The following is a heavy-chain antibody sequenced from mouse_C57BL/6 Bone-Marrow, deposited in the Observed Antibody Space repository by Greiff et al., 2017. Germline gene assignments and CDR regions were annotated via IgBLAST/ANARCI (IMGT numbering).Heavy chain of an antibody. CDR1: GFTFSDFY. CDR2: SRNKANDYTT. Sequence: EVKVVESGGGLVQSGRSLRLSCATSGFTFSDFYMEWVRQAPGKGLEWIAASRNKANDYTTEYSASVKGRFIVSRDTSQSILYLQMNALRAEDTAIYYCARDADDYDWFAYWGQGTLVTVSA. CDR3: ARDADDYDWFAY. D-gene: IGHD2-4*01. J-gene: IGHJ3*01. V-gene: IGHV7-1*01.